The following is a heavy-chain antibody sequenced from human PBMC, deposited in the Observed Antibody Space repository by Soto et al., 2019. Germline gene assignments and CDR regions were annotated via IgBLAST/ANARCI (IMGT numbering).Heavy chain of an antibody. J-gene: IGHJ6*04. Sequence: PSETRSLTCAVSGGSISSGGYSGSWIRQPPGKGLEWIGDIYHSGSTYYNPSRKSRLTIPVDGPKNQFSLRMSSVTAADTAVYYCASGSYYDFWSGYYGPPSYYCGMDVWGKGIMATVS. CDR3: ASGSYYDFWSGYYGPPSYYCGMDV. D-gene: IGHD3-3*01. V-gene: IGHV4-30-2*01. CDR2: IYHSGST. CDR1: GGSISSGGYS.